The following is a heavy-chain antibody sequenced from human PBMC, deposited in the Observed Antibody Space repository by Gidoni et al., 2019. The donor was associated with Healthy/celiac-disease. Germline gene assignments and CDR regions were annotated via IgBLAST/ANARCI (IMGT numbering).Heavy chain of an antibody. Sequence: QVQLVESGGGVVQPGRSLRLSCAASGFTFSSYGMHWVRQAPGKGLEWVAVIWYDGSNKYYADSVKGRFTISRDNSKNTLYLQMNSLRAEDTAVYYCAREGAIAVADYWGQGTLVTVSS. CDR1: GFTFSSYG. D-gene: IGHD6-19*01. CDR3: AREGAIAVADY. J-gene: IGHJ4*02. CDR2: IWYDGSNK. V-gene: IGHV3-33*01.